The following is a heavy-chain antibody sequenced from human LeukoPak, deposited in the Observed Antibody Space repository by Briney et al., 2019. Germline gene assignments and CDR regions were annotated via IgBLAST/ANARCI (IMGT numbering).Heavy chain of an antibody. CDR3: AKADSTSSYF. V-gene: IGHV3-23*01. J-gene: IGHJ4*02. Sequence: GGSLRLSCAASGFTFSIYAMSWVRQAPGKGLEWVSAISGSGANTYYADSVKGRFTISRDNSKKTLYLQMDSLRAEDTALYYCAKADSTSSYFWGQGTLVTVSS. D-gene: IGHD6-6*01. CDR1: GFTFSIYA. CDR2: ISGSGANT.